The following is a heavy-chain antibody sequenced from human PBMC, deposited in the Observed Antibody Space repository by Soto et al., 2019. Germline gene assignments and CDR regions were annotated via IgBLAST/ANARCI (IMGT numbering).Heavy chain of an antibody. CDR2: MNVGNGNT. CDR3: VREIEGSSDAFDV. D-gene: IGHD3-22*01. Sequence: ASVKVSCKASGYTFTTYNIHWVRQAPGQRLEWMGWMNVGNGNTKYSETFQDRVTFTRDTSASTAYMELSSLKSEDTAVVYCVREIEGSSDAFDVWGQATMVTFSS. J-gene: IGHJ3*01. CDR1: GYTFTTYN. V-gene: IGHV1-3*01.